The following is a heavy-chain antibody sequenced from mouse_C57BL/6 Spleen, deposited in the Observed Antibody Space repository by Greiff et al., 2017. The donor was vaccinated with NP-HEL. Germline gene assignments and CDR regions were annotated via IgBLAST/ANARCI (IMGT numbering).Heavy chain of an antibody. CDR1: GFTFSDYG. CDR2: ISRGSSTI. D-gene: IGHD2-4*01. CDR3: AREGINYDYDEAWFAY. Sequence: EVMLVESGGGLVKPGWSLKLSCAASGFTFSDYGMHWVRQAPEQGLEWVAYISRGSSTIYYADTVKGRFTISRDNAKNTLFLQMTSLRSEDTAMYYCAREGINYDYDEAWFAYWGQGTLVTVSA. J-gene: IGHJ3*01. V-gene: IGHV5-17*01.